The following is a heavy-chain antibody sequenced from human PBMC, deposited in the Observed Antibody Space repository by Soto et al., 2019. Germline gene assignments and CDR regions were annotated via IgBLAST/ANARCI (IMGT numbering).Heavy chain of an antibody. D-gene: IGHD6-6*01. Sequence: SETLSLTCTVSGGSIRRGGYYWSWIRQHPGRGLEWIGYISHSGSAYYNPSLKSRVIISVDTSKNHFSLKLTSVTPADTAVNYCARDEYGIDPWGQGTLGTVSS. CDR3: ARDEYGIDP. J-gene: IGHJ5*02. CDR2: ISHSGSA. V-gene: IGHV4-31*03. CDR1: GGSIRRGGYY.